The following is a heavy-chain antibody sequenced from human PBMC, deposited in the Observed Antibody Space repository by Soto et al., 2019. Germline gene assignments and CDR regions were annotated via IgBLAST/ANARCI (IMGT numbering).Heavy chain of an antibody. CDR1: GHTLTELS. CDR3: ATPTPLRGTIITNINFDY. Sequence: QVPLVQSGAEVKRPGASVMVSCQISGHTLTELSIHWVRQAPGQGREWGGGFNPEDGKVLSSQSLQGRVTFTQHTVTATVYMELSGLTSDDTAVYYCATPTPLRGTIITNINFDYWGQGTLVTVSS. D-gene: IGHD1-7*01. J-gene: IGHJ4*02. CDR2: FNPEDGKV. V-gene: IGHV1-24*01.